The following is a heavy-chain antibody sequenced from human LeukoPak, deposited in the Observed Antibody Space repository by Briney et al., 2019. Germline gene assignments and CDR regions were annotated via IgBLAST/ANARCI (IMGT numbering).Heavy chain of an antibody. J-gene: IGHJ4*02. Sequence: SETLSLTCTVTGGSFSTYNCCWIWHPPPPGLGWNCHFYYSESTNYNPSLKSRVTISVDTYRNQFSLKLTSVTAADTAVYYCARGQGGNYYLNYFDYWGQGALVTVSS. V-gene: IGHV4-59*01. CDR1: GGSFSTYN. CDR2: FYYSEST. CDR3: ARGQGGNYYLNYFDY. D-gene: IGHD1-26*01.